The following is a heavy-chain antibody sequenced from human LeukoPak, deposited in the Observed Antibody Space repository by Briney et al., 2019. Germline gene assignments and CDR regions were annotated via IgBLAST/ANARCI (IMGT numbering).Heavy chain of an antibody. D-gene: IGHD3-22*01. CDR3: AKGTGIVVVFATFDY. J-gene: IGHJ4*01. CDR2: LNGSGGST. CDR1: GFTFSSYD. V-gene: IGHV3-23*01. Sequence: PGGSLRLSCAASGFTFSSYDMSWVRQAPGMGLEWVLDLNGSGGSTYYADSVKGRFTISRDNSKNALYLKMNSLRAENTAVYYCAKGTGIVVVFATFDYWGKGTPVTVSS.